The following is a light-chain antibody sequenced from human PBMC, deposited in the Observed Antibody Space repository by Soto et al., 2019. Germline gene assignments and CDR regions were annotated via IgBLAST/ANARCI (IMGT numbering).Light chain of an antibody. CDR2: DAS. CDR1: QSVSSY. V-gene: IGKV3-11*01. J-gene: IGKJ3*01. CDR3: QQRSNWLFT. Sequence: EIVLTQSPATLSLSPGERATLSCRASQSVSSYLAWYQQKPGQAPRLLIYDASNRATGIPARFSGSGSGTDFTLTISSLEPEAFAVYYCQQRSNWLFTFGPGTKWISN.